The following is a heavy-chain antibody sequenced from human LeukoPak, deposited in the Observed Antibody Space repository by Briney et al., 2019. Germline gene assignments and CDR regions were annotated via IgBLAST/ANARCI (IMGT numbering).Heavy chain of an antibody. V-gene: IGHV4-59*01. J-gene: IGHJ4*02. CDR1: DGSISSDY. Sequence: SETLSLTCTVSDGSISSDYWSWIRQSPGKGLEWIGYIYYSGTTSYNPSLKSRVTISLDTSKNQFSLKLSSVTAADTAVYYCARGANWGSPDYWGQGTLVTVSS. CDR3: ARGANWGSPDY. D-gene: IGHD7-27*01. CDR2: IYYSGTT.